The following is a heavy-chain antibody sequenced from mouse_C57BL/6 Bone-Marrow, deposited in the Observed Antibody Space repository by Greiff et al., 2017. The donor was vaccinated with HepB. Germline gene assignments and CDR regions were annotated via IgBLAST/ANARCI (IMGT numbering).Heavy chain of an antibody. V-gene: IGHV14-2*01. CDR2: IDPEDGET. Sequence: EVKLQESGAELVKPGASVKLSCTASGFNIKDYYMHWVKQRTEQGLEWIGRIDPEDGETKYAPKFQGKATITADTSSNTAYLQLISLTSEDTAVYYCALYGSSLFDSGGQGTTLTVSS. CDR1: GFNIKDYY. D-gene: IGHD1-1*01. CDR3: ALYGSSLFDS. J-gene: IGHJ2*01.